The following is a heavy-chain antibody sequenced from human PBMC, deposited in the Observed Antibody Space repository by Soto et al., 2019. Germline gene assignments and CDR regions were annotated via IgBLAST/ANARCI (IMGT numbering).Heavy chain of an antibody. V-gene: IGHV1-3*01. CDR2: INAGNGNT. J-gene: IGHJ3*02. CDR1: GYTFTSYA. CDR3: ARAAYSDSSGYSFYAFDI. Sequence: QVQLVQSGAEVKKPGASVKVSCKASGYTFTSYAMHWVRQAPGQRLEWMGWINAGNGNTKYSQKFQGRVTITRDTSASTAYMELSSLRSEDTAVYYCARAAYSDSSGYSFYAFDIWGQGTMVTVSS. D-gene: IGHD3-22*01.